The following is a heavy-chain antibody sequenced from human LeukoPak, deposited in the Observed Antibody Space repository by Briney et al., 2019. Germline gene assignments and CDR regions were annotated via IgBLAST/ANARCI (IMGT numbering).Heavy chain of an antibody. V-gene: IGHV3-23*01. J-gene: IGHJ4*02. CDR2: ISGSGGST. Sequence: GGSLRLSCAASGFTFSSYAMSWVRQAPGKGLEWVSAISGSGGSTYYADSVKGRFTISRDNSKNTLYLQMNSLRAEDTAVYYCAKDSRIVPAAIVDYWGQGTLVTVSS. CDR1: GFTFSSYA. CDR3: AKDSRIVPAAIVDY. D-gene: IGHD2-2*01.